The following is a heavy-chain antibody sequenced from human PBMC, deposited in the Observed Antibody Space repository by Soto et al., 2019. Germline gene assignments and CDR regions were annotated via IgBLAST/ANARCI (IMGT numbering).Heavy chain of an antibody. J-gene: IGHJ3*02. CDR3: AXAXDSAWSGEDAFDI. CDR1: GFPLNSYA. Sequence: HVHLVESGGGVVQPGRSLRLSCAASGFPLNSYAIDWVRQAPGKGLEWVAVISYDENNKKYADSVKGRFTISKDNSKNTVYLQMNSLRGDDTAVYXCAXAXDSAWSGEDAFDIWGQGTMVTVFS. CDR2: ISYDENNK. D-gene: IGHD3-10*01. V-gene: IGHV3-30-3*01.